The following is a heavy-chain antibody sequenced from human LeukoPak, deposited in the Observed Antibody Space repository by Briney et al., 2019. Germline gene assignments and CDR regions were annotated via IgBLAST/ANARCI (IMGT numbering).Heavy chain of an antibody. CDR1: GGTFSSYA. D-gene: IGHD2-15*01. CDR2: IIPIFGTA. J-gene: IGHJ4*02. V-gene: IGHV1-69*05. Sequence: GASVKVSCKASGGTFSSYAISWVRQAPGQGLERMGGIIPIFGTANYAQKFQGRVTITTDESTSTAYMELSSLRSEDTAVYYCARGGDKGYSYFDYWGQGTLVTVSS. CDR3: ARGGDKGYSYFDY.